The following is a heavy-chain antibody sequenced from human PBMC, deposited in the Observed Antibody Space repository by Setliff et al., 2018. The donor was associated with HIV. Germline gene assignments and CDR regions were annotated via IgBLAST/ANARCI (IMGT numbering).Heavy chain of an antibody. J-gene: IGHJ4*02. CDR3: ARTRGYSLYYFDY. V-gene: IGHV4-59*01. D-gene: IGHD5-18*01. CDR2: IYYTGST. Sequence: PSETLSLTCTVSGDSITSYYWSWIRQPPGKGLEWIGYIYYTGSTTYNPSLKSRVTMSGDTSKNKVSRKLRSVSAAATAVYYCARTRGYSLYYFDYWGQGTLVTVSS. CDR1: GDSITSYY.